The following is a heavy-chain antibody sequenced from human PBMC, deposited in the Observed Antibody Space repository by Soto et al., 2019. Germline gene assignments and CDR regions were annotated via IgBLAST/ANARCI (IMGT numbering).Heavy chain of an antibody. Sequence: PVGSLRLSCAASEFTFSNFWMTWVRQAQGKGVEWVAKIWQEGSEKYYVSAVKGRYTISGCNAKNSVYLKMSSMSAEERDICYCARGGRYYYYGMDVWGQGTTVNVSS. CDR2: IWQEGSEK. CDR3: ARGGRYYYYGMDV. V-gene: IGHV3-7*03. J-gene: IGHJ6*02. CDR1: EFTFSNFW. D-gene: IGHD2-15*01.